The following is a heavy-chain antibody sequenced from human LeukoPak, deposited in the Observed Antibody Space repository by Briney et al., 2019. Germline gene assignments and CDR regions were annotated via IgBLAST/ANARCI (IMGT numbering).Heavy chain of an antibody. CDR3: AKDTYGSSPYYFDY. V-gene: IGHV3-23*01. D-gene: IGHD2-15*01. CDR2: ISSGGST. CDR1: GFTFNNYA. Sequence: GGSLRLSCAAAGFTFNNYAMSWVRQAPGKGLKWVSGISSGGSTYYADSVKGRFTISRDNSKNTLFLQMNSLRAEDTAVYYCAKDTYGSSPYYFDYWGQGTLVTVSS. J-gene: IGHJ4*02.